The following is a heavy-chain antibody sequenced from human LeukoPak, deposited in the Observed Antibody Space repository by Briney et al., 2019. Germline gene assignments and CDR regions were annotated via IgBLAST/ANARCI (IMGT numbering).Heavy chain of an antibody. J-gene: IGHJ4*02. Sequence: SETLSLTCSVPGGSVSSGGYYWSWIRQHPGKGLEWIGYIHVFGKAYYNPSLTSRVSISVDTSKNQFSLTVNSVTVADTARYYCARASTSMVPKYFDYWGQGTLVTVSS. CDR1: GGSVSSGGYY. CDR3: ARASTSMVPKYFDY. CDR2: IHVFGKA. D-gene: IGHD5-18*01. V-gene: IGHV4-31*03.